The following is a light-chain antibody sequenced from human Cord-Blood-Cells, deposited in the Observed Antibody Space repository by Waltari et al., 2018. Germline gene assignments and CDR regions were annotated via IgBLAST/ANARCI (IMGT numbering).Light chain of an antibody. CDR3: QQSYSTPPFT. Sequence: DIQMTQSPSSLSASVGDRVTITCRASQSISSYLNWYQQKPGKAPKLLSYAASSLQSGVPSRFSGSGSGTDFPLTISSLQPEDFATYYCQQSYSTPPFTFGPGTKVDIK. CDR2: AAS. CDR1: QSISSY. V-gene: IGKV1-39*01. J-gene: IGKJ3*01.